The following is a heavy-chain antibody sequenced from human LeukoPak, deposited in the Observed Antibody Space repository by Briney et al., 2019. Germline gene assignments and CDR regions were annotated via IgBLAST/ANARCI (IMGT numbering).Heavy chain of an antibody. Sequence: KPSETLSLTCAVYGGSFSGYYWSWIRQPPGKGLEWIGEINHSGSTNYNPSLKSRVTISVDTSKNQFSLKLSSVTAADTAVYYCARAQNLVRNAFDIWGQGTMVTVSS. CDR3: ARAQNLVRNAFDI. CDR1: GGSFSGYY. J-gene: IGHJ3*02. CDR2: INHSGST. V-gene: IGHV4-34*01. D-gene: IGHD1-26*01.